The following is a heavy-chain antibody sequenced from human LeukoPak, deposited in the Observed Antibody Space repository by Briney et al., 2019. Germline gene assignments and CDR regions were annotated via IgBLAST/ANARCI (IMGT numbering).Heavy chain of an antibody. Sequence: GGSLRLSCAVSGFTFSDYSMNWVRQAPGKGLEWVSSISSDSNHIYYADSVKGRFTLSRDNAKNSLYLQMNSLRAEDTAVYYCARLYCSITSCYAGDYWGQGTLVTVSS. CDR3: ARLYCSITSCYAGDY. J-gene: IGHJ4*02. V-gene: IGHV3-21*01. D-gene: IGHD2-2*01. CDR1: GFTFSDYS. CDR2: ISSDSNHI.